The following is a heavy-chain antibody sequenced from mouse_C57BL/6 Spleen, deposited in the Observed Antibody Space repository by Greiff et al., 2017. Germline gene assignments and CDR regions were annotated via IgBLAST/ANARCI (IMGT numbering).Heavy chain of an antibody. Sequence: QVQLQQPGAELVKPGASVKMSCKASGYTFTSYWITWVKQRPGQGLEWIGDIYPGSGSTNYNEKFKSKATLTVETSSSTAYMQLSSLTSEDSAVYYCARYGDYDERGFDYWGQGTTLTVSS. J-gene: IGHJ2*01. CDR2: IYPGSGST. CDR1: GYTFTSYW. D-gene: IGHD2-4*01. CDR3: ARYGDYDERGFDY. V-gene: IGHV1-55*01.